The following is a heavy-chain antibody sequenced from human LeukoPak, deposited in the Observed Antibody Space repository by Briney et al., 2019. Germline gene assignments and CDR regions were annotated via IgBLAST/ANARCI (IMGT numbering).Heavy chain of an antibody. Sequence: SETLSLTCTVSAGSVSNGPYYWGWIRQPPGKGLEWIGTFYYSGSTDYNPSLKSRGTISVDTSKKHFSLKLSSVTAADTAVYYCTRYDSDTAMLDYWGQGTLVTVSS. J-gene: IGHJ4*02. D-gene: IGHD3-22*01. CDR1: AGSVSNGPYY. V-gene: IGHV4-39*01. CDR3: TRYDSDTAMLDY. CDR2: FYYSGST.